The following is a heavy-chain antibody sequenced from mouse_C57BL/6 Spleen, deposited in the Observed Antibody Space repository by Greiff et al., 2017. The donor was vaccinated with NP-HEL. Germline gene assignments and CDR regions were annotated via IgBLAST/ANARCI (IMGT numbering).Heavy chain of an antibody. CDR3: ARDMFAYYAMDY. J-gene: IGHJ4*01. CDR2: ISGGGGNT. CDR1: GFTFSIYT. V-gene: IGHV5-9*01. Sequence: EVKLMESGGGLVKPGGSLKLSCAASGFTFSIYTMSWVRQTPEKRLEWVATISGGGGNTYYPDSVKGRFTISRDNAKNTLYLQMSSLRSEDTALYYCARDMFAYYAMDYWGQGTSVTVSA.